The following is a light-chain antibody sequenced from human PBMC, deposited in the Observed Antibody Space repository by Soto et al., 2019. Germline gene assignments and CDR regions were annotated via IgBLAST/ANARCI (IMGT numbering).Light chain of an antibody. Sequence: DVQMTQSPSTLSASVGDRVTITCRASQSISSWLAWYQQKPGKAPKLLIYKASTLESGVPSRFSGSGSGTAFALTISGLQPDDSASYYCQQYDSYTSFGQGTKLEIK. J-gene: IGKJ2*01. CDR3: QQYDSYTS. CDR1: QSISSW. V-gene: IGKV1-5*03. CDR2: KAS.